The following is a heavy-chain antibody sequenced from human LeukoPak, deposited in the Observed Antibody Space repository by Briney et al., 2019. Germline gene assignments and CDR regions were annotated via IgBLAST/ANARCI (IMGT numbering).Heavy chain of an antibody. J-gene: IGHJ4*02. V-gene: IGHV3-30-3*01. CDR3: ARGSTGTYDRFDY. CDR1: RFTLSNYA. CDR2: ISYDGSNT. Sequence: GGSLRLSCTASRFTLSNYAIHCHWVRQAPGKGLEWVAAISYDGSNTYYADSVKGRFTISRDNSKNTVYLQMSSLRSEDTGVYYCARGSTGTYDRFDYWGQGTLVTVS. D-gene: IGHD3-3*01.